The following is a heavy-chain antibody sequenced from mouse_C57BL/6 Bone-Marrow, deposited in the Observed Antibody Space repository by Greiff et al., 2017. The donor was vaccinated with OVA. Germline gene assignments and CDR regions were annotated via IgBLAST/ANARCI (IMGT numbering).Heavy chain of an antibody. Sequence: VQLQQSGAELVKPGASVTLSCTASGFNIKDYYMHWVKQRTEQGLEWIGRIDPEDGETKYAPKFQGKATITADTSSNTAYLQLSSLTSEDTAVYYWARAGGSVYWYFDVWGTGTTVTVSS. CDR3: ARAGGSVYWYFDV. V-gene: IGHV14-2*01. J-gene: IGHJ1*03. D-gene: IGHD1-1*01. CDR2: IDPEDGET. CDR1: GFNIKDYY.